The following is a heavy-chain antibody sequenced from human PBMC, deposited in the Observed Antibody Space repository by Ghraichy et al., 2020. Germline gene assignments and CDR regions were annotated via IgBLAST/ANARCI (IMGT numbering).Heavy chain of an antibody. CDR3: TKGGSTALGD. Sequence: LSLTCAASGFILSSDWMHWVRQVPGKGLVWVSHINPDGTITNYVDSVKGRFTISRDIAKNTLYLQMNSLTVDDTALYYCTKGGSTALGDWGQGTLVTVAS. V-gene: IGHV3-74*01. CDR1: GFILSSDW. CDR2: INPDGTIT. D-gene: IGHD3-16*01. J-gene: IGHJ4*02.